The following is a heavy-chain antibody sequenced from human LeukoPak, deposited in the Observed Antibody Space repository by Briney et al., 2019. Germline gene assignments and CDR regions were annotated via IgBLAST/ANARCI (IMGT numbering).Heavy chain of an antibody. CDR2: INAGNGNT. Sequence: ASVKVSCKASGYTFTSYAMHWVRQAPGQRLEWMGWINAGNGNTKYSQEFQGRVTITRDTSASTAYMELSSLRSEDMAVYYCARMSLKHYDSSGYYAFDYWGQGTLVTVSS. V-gene: IGHV1-3*03. CDR3: ARMSLKHYDSSGYYAFDY. CDR1: GYTFTSYA. D-gene: IGHD3-22*01. J-gene: IGHJ4*02.